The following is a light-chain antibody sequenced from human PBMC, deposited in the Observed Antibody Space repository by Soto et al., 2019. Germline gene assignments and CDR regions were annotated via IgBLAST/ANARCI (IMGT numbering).Light chain of an antibody. CDR2: WAS. V-gene: IGKV4-1*01. J-gene: IGKJ5*01. CDR3: MQVRQSPPT. CDR1: QSVLYSSNNKNY. Sequence: DIVMTQSPDSLAVSLGERATINCKSSQSVLYSSNNKNYIAWYQQKAGQPPKLLINWASTRQSGVPDRFSGSGSGTDFTLKISRVEAEDVGVYYCMQVRQSPPTFGQGTRLEVK.